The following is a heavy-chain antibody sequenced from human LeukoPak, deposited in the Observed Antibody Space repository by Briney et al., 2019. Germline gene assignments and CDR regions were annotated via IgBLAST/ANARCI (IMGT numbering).Heavy chain of an antibody. CDR1: GFTFSSHE. D-gene: IGHD2-2*01. CDR3: ARGGYCSSSICYSLNAFDI. Sequence: PGGSLTLSCAASGFTFSSHEMNWVRQAPGKGLEWVSYISSSGTTIYYADSVKGRFTISRDNAKNSLYLQMNSLRAEDTAVYYCARGGYCSSSICYSLNAFDIWGQGTMFTVSS. V-gene: IGHV3-48*03. J-gene: IGHJ3*02. CDR2: ISSSGTTI.